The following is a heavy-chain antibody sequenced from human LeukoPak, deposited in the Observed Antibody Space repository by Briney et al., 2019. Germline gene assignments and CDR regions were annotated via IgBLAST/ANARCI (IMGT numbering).Heavy chain of an antibody. CDR1: GGSISSYY. Sequence: SETLSLTCTVSGGSISSYYWTWIRQPPGKGLEWIGYIYYSGSTKYNPSLKSRVTISVDTSKNQFSLRLSSVTAADTAVYYCARAQAGIVGATEFAYWGQGTLVTVSS. J-gene: IGHJ4*02. CDR3: ARAQAGIVGATEFAY. V-gene: IGHV4-59*08. CDR2: IYYSGST. D-gene: IGHD1-26*01.